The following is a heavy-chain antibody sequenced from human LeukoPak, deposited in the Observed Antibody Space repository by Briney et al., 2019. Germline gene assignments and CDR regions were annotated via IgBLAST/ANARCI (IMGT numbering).Heavy chain of an antibody. J-gene: IGHJ6*03. V-gene: IGHV1-2*02. CDR2: INPNSGGT. Sequence: ASVKVSCKASGYTFTGYYMHWVRQAPGQGLEWMGWINPNSGGTNYAQKFQGRVTMTRDTSISTAYMELGRLRSDDTAVYYCARDVVGRGYYYYMDVWGKGTTVTVSS. CDR3: ARDVVGRGYYYYMDV. CDR1: GYTFTGYY. D-gene: IGHD2-15*01.